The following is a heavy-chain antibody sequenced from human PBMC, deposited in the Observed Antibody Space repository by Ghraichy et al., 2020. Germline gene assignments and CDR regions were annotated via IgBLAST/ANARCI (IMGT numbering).Heavy chain of an antibody. Sequence: GGSLRLSCAGSGFTYNNYVVTWVRQTPGEGLEWVSSIGGSGLNRYYADFVKGRFTISRDNSKNMVFLQMNSLRAEDTAVYYCARELLIYRQLSTDAFDIWGQGTMVTVSS. CDR1: GFTYNNYV. CDR3: ARELLIYRQLSTDAFDI. CDR2: IGGSGLNR. D-gene: IGHD1-1*01. V-gene: IGHV3-23*01. J-gene: IGHJ3*02.